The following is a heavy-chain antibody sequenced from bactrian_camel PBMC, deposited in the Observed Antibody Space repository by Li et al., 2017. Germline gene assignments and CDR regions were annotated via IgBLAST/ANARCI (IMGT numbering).Heavy chain of an antibody. CDR2: IYSDGSNI. J-gene: IGHJ4*01. D-gene: IGHD2*01. CDR1: GFTFDTYA. Sequence: VQLVESGGGLVQPGGSLRLSCVASGFTFDTYAMSWVRQAPGKGLEWVSSIYSDGSNIYYADSVKGRFTISKDNDKNTMYLQMNSLKPEDTGVYYCAADVSYLPLKTHCGDAWGQGTQVTVS. CDR3: AADVSYLPLKTHCGDA. V-gene: IGHV3S2*01.